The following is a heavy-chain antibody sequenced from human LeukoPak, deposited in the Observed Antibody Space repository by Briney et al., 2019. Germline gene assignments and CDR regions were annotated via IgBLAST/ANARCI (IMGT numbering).Heavy chain of an antibody. CDR2: IHPSGGST. J-gene: IGHJ4*02. Sequence: ASVKVSCKASGYTFTYFYMHWLRQAPGQGLEWMGVIHPSGGSTSYAQKFQGRVTMTRDTSTSTVYMELSSLRSEDTAVYYCARDYDLFDYWGQGTLVTVSS. D-gene: IGHD3-3*01. V-gene: IGHV1-46*01. CDR3: ARDYDLFDY. CDR1: GYTFTYFY.